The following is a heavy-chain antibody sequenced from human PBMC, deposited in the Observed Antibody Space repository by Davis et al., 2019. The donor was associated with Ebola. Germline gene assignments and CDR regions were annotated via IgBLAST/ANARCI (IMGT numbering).Heavy chain of an antibody. CDR1: GYTFTNFG. Sequence: AASVKVSCKASGYTFTNFGITWVRQAPGLGLEWMGWINPHNGNTNYAQNVQGRVTMTRNTSISTAYMELSSLRSEDTAVYYCARGTLRYFDWLLYYFDYWGQGTLVTVSS. D-gene: IGHD3-9*01. CDR2: INPHNGNT. J-gene: IGHJ4*02. CDR3: ARGTLRYFDWLLYYFDY. V-gene: IGHV1-8*02.